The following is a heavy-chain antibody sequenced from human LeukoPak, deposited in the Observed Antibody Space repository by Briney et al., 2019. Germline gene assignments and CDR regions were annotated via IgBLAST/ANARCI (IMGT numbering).Heavy chain of an antibody. J-gene: IGHJ4*02. Sequence: PSETLSLTCAVYGGSFSGHYWSWIRQPPGKGLEWIGEINHSGSTNYNPSLKSRVTISVDAFKNQFALKLNSVTAADTAVYYCARLSSGHYVDSDYWGQGTLVTVSS. D-gene: IGHD3-22*01. V-gene: IGHV4-34*01. CDR2: INHSGST. CDR1: GGSFSGHY. CDR3: ARLSSGHYVDSDY.